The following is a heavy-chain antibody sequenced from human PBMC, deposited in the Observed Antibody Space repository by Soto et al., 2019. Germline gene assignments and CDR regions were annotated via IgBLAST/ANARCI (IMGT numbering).Heavy chain of an antibody. V-gene: IGHV5-51*01. Sequence: GGLLKFSCNGSGYSFASYWIRWVRQMPGKGLEWMGIIYPGDSDTRYSPSFQGQVTISADKSISTAYLQWSSLKASDTAMYYCAMSHFWSGYYIFDNWFDPWRQGTLVT. D-gene: IGHD3-3*02. CDR3: AMSHFWSGYYIFDNWFDP. J-gene: IGHJ5*02. CDR2: IYPGDSDT. CDR1: GYSFASYW.